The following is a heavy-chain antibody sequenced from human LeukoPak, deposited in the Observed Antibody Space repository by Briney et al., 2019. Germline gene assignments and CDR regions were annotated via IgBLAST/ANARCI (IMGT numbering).Heavy chain of an antibody. CDR2: IYHSGST. V-gene: IGHV4-4*02. D-gene: IGHD3-10*01. Sequence: SETLSLTCAVSGGSIGSSNWWSWVRQPPGKGLEWIGEIYHSGSTNYNPSLKSRVTISVDKSKNQFSLKLSSVTAADTAVYYCASLPGLWFGGDKWGQGTLVTVSS. CDR3: ASLPGLWFGGDK. CDR1: GGSIGSSNW. J-gene: IGHJ4*02.